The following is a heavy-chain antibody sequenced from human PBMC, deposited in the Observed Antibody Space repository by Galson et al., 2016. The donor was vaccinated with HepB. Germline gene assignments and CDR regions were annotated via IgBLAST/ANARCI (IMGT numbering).Heavy chain of an antibody. CDR3: ARMRYSSGWLDGFDI. D-gene: IGHD6-19*01. Sequence: SLRLSCAASGFPFNTYAMTWVSQAPGKGLEWVSSISSGSAYRYYADSVKGRFTISRDNAKKSLYLQMNSLRAKDTAVYYCARMRYSSGWLDGFDIWGQGTMVTVSS. CDR2: ISSGSAYR. V-gene: IGHV3-21*01. J-gene: IGHJ3*02. CDR1: GFPFNTYA.